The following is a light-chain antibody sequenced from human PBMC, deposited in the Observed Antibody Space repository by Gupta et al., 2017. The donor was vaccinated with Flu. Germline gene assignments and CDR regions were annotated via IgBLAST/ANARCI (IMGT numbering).Light chain of an antibody. CDR1: QTLETS. J-gene: IGKJ3*01. V-gene: IGKV3-11*01. CDR3: QRRSGWPPFT. Sequence: EIVLTQSPATLSVSPGEKATLSCRASQTLETSLAWYQQKPGQAPRLLIYDASTRDTGVTDRFSGSGSGKDFTLTISGREAADFAVYYCQRRSGWPPFTFGHGTKVDIK. CDR2: DAS.